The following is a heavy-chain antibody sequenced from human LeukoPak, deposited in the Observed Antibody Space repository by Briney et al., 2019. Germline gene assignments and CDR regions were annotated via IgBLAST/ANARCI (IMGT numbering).Heavy chain of an antibody. CDR1: GFTFDDYA. J-gene: IGHJ4*02. V-gene: IGHV3-9*01. D-gene: IGHD3-10*01. CDR3: AKEAYYGSGSYTY. Sequence: GGSLRLSCAASGFTFDDYAMHWVRRAPGKGLEWVSGISWNSGSIGYADSVKGRFTISRDNAKNSLYLQMNSLRAEDTALYYCAKEAYYGSGSYTYWGQGTLVTVSS. CDR2: ISWNSGSI.